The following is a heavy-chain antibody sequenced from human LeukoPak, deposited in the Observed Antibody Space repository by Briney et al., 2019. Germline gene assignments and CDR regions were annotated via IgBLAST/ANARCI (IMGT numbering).Heavy chain of an antibody. CDR2: ISSSSSYI. CDR3: ARAGGHYSSAWYDY. Sequence: PGGSLRLSCAAPGFTFSSYSMNWVRQAPGKGLEWVSSISSSSSYIYYADSVKGRFTISRDNAKNSLYLQMNSLRAEDTAVYYCARAGGHYSSAWYDYWGQGTLVTVSS. V-gene: IGHV3-21*01. D-gene: IGHD6-19*01. CDR1: GFTFSSYS. J-gene: IGHJ4*02.